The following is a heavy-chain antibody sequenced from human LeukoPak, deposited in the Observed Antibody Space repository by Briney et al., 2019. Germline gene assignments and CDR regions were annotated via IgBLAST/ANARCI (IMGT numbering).Heavy chain of an antibody. J-gene: IGHJ4*02. V-gene: IGHV4-34*01. CDR3: ARGYYGSGSYYDGY. Sequence: PSETLSLTCAVSGGSFSGYYWSWIRQPPGKGLEWIGEINHSGGTNYNPSLKSRVTISVDTSKNQFSLKLSSVTAADTAVYYCARGYYGSGSYYDGYWGQGTLVTVSS. D-gene: IGHD3-10*01. CDR2: INHSGGT. CDR1: GGSFSGYY.